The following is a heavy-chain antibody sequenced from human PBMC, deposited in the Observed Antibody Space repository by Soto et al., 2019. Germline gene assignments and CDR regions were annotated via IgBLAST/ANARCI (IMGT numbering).Heavy chain of an antibody. CDR1: GYTFTSYY. V-gene: IGHV1-46*01. CDR2: INPSGGST. J-gene: IGHJ4*02. Sequence: ASVKVSCKASGYTFTSYYMHWVRQAPGQGLEWMGIINPSGGSTSYAQKFQGRVTMTRDTSTSTVYMELSSLSSEDTAVYYCARDALEIQLWSAPSYYFDYWGQGTLVTVSS. D-gene: IGHD5-18*01. CDR3: ARDALEIQLWSAPSYYFDY.